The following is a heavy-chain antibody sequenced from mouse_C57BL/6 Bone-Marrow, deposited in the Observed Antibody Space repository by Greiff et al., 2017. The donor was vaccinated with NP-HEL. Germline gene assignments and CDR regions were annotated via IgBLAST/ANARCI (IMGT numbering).Heavy chain of an antibody. CDR3: ARPLCMVTTSAWFAY. CDR2: INSDGGST. Sequence: EVQRVESGGGLVQPGESLKLSCESNEYEFPSHDMSWVRKTPEKRLELVAAINSDGGSTYYPDTMERRFIISRDNTKKTLYLQMSSLRSEDTALYYCARPLCMVTTSAWFAYWGQGTLVTVSA. CDR1: EYEFPSHD. V-gene: IGHV5-2*01. D-gene: IGHD2-2*01. J-gene: IGHJ3*01.